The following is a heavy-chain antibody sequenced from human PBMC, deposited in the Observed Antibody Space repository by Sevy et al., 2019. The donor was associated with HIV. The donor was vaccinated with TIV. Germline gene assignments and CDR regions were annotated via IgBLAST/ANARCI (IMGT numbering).Heavy chain of an antibody. CDR1: GFTFSSYD. Sequence: GGSLRLSCAASGFTFSSYDMNWVRQAPGKGLEWVSYIGSSGANIYYADSVKGRFTISRDNAKNSLYLQMNSLRGEDTAVYYCAREGGFADNDFDYWGQGTLVTVSS. CDR2: IGSSGANI. J-gene: IGHJ4*02. CDR3: AREGGFADNDFDY. D-gene: IGHD1-26*01. V-gene: IGHV3-48*03.